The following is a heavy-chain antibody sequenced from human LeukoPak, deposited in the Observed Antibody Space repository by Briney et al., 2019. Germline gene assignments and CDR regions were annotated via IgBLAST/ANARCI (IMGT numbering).Heavy chain of an antibody. CDR3: AKQDGDYYYMDV. Sequence: GASVKVSCKASGYTFTKYTISWVRQAPGQGLEWMGWISAYSGNTNYAQKLQGRVTMTTDTSTSTAYMELRSLGSDDTAVYYCAKQDGDYYYMDVWGKGTTVTVSS. CDR2: ISAYSGNT. J-gene: IGHJ6*03. CDR1: GYTFTKYT. V-gene: IGHV1-18*01. D-gene: IGHD4-17*01.